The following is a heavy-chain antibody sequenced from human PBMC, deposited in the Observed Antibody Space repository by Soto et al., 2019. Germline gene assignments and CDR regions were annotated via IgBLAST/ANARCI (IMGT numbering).Heavy chain of an antibody. CDR2: IYYSGST. V-gene: IGHV4-59*01. CDR1: GGSISSYY. CDR3: ARSGSGSYYNHHYYYYGMDV. Sequence: SETLSLTCTVSGGSISSYYWSWIRQSPGKGLEWIGYIYYSGSTNYNPSLKSRVTISVDTSKNQFSLKLSSVTAADTAVYYCARSGSGSYYNHHYYYYGMDVWGQGTTVTVSS. D-gene: IGHD3-10*01. J-gene: IGHJ6*02.